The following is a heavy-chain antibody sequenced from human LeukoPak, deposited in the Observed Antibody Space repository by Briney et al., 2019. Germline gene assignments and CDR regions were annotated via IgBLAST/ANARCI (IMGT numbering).Heavy chain of an antibody. D-gene: IGHD5-24*01. CDR1: GYTFTAYA. J-gene: IGHJ4*02. V-gene: IGHV1-2*06. Sequence: GASVKVSCKSSGYTFTAYAMHWVRQAPGQGLEWMGRITPSDGANYAQKFQGRVTMTRDTSMSTAYMDLNRLTSDDTAVYFCARDRYGDGFAHFDYWGQGTLVTVSS. CDR3: ARDRYGDGFAHFDY. CDR2: ITPSDGA.